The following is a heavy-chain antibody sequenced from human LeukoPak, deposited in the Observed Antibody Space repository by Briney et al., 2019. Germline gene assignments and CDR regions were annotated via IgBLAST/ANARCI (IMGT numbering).Heavy chain of an antibody. CDR1: GFTFSNYA. J-gene: IGHJ4*02. Sequence: QPGGSLRLSCAASGFTFSNYAMTWVRQAPGKGLEWVSGISDSGGSTYYADSVKGRFTISRDNSKSTLYLQMNSLRAEDTAVYYCAKSLSGGGYYFEYWGQGTLVTVSS. V-gene: IGHV3-23*01. D-gene: IGHD3-10*01. CDR2: ISDSGGST. CDR3: AKSLSGGGYYFEY.